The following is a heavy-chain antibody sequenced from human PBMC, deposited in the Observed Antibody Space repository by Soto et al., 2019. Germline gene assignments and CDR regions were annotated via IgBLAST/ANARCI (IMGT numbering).Heavy chain of an antibody. CDR1: GGSISSSHW. Sequence: QVQLQESGPGLVKPSGTLSLTCAVSGGSISSSHWWTWVRQSPGKGLEYIGEISHSGTYNSSPSPKSRVTVSVDRTKNHFSLTLTSVTDADTAVYYCARVVLSYTRGAFDAWGQGTPVIVSS. V-gene: IGHV4-4*02. CDR2: ISHSGTY. J-gene: IGHJ3*01. CDR3: ARVVLSYTRGAFDA. D-gene: IGHD6-19*01.